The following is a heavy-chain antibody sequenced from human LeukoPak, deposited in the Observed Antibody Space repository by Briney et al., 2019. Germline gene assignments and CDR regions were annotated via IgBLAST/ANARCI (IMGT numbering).Heavy chain of an antibody. D-gene: IGHD3-22*01. CDR1: GGSISNYY. CDR3: ARAYDYYDSGDAFDI. J-gene: IGHJ3*02. Sequence: PSETLSLTCTVSGGSISNYYWSWIRQPAGKGLEWIGRIYTSGSTNYNPSLKSRVTMSVDTSKNQFSLKLSSVTAADTAVYYCARAYDYYDSGDAFDIWGQGTMVTVSS. CDR2: IYTSGST. V-gene: IGHV4-4*07.